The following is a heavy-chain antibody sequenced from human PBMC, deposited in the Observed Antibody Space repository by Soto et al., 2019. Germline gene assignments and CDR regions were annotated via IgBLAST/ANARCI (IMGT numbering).Heavy chain of an antibody. CDR1: GGTFSNYA. CDR2: IVPIFGTT. V-gene: IGHV1-69*12. Sequence: QVQLVQSGAEVKKPGSSVKVSCKVSGGTFSNYAIDWVRLAPGHGLEWMGGIVPIFGTTYYTQKFQGRATIIADDSPTTAYVEMSSLRSEDTAIYYCARVEAVAGLYNYHGLDVWGQGTAVTVSS. D-gene: IGHD6-19*01. J-gene: IGHJ6*02. CDR3: ARVEAVAGLYNYHGLDV.